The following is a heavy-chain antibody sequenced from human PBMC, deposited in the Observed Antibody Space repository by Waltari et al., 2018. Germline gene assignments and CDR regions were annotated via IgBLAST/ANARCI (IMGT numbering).Heavy chain of an antibody. CDR3: AKTGQLDV. V-gene: IGHV3-23*01. J-gene: IGHJ6*02. CDR1: GSPFTSYA. D-gene: IGHD1-1*01. CDR2: IGAGGGAT. Sequence: EVQLLESGGGLVRPGGSLRHSCAAYGSPFTSYARGWVRQAPGKGLEWVSGIGAGGGATYYADSVNGRFTISRDNSKNTLYLQINSLRAEDTAVYYCAKTGQLDVWGQGTTVTVSS.